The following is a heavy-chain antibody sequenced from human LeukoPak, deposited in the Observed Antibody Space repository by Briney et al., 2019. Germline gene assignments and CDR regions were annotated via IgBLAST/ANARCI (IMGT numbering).Heavy chain of an antibody. CDR3: ARERMGGGMDV. CDR2: ISSSSSYI. V-gene: IGHV3-21*01. Sequence: GGSLRLSCAASGFTFSSYSMNWVRQAPGKGLEWVSSISSSSSYIYYADSVKGRFTISRDNAKNSLYLQMNSLRAEVTAVYYCARERMGGGMDVWGKGTKVTVSS. J-gene: IGHJ6*03. CDR1: GFTFSSYS. D-gene: IGHD2-8*01.